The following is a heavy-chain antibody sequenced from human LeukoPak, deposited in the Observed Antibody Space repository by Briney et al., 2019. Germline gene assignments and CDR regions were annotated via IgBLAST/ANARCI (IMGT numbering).Heavy chain of an antibody. D-gene: IGHD6-19*01. J-gene: IGHJ5*02. CDR1: GGSISSSSYY. V-gene: IGHV4-39*07. CDR3: ARLIVAGTNWFDP. CDR2: IYYSGST. Sequence: SETLSLTCTVSGGSISSSSYYWGWIRQPPGKGLEWIGSIYYSGSTYYNPSLKSRVTISVDTSKNQFSLKLSSVTAADTAVYYCARLIVAGTNWFDPWGQGTLVTVSS.